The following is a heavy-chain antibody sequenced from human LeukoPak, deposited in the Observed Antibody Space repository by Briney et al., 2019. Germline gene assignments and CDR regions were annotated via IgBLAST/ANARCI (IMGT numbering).Heavy chain of an antibody. CDR3: ARDTHGYGDYLGDAFDI. D-gene: IGHD4-17*01. J-gene: IGHJ3*02. V-gene: IGHV1-8*01. CDR1: GYTFTSFD. Sequence: ASVKVSCKTSGYTFTSFDLNWVRQATGQGLEWMGWMNPNTGNTGYARKFQDRVTMTRNISISTAYMELSSLRSEDTAVYYCARDTHGYGDYLGDAFDIWGQGTRVTVSS. CDR2: MNPNTGNT.